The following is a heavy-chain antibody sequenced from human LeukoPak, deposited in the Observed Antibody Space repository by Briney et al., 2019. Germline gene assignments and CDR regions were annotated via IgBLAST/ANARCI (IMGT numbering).Heavy chain of an antibody. D-gene: IGHD4-23*01. CDR3: ARQGPNDYGGN. J-gene: IGHJ4*02. Sequence: SETLSLTCTVSGGSISSSSYYWGWIRQPPGKGLEWIGSIYYSGSTYYNPSLKSRVTISVDTSKNQFSLKLSSVTAADTAVYYCARQGPNDYGGNWGQGILVTVSS. CDR1: GGSISSSSYY. V-gene: IGHV4-39*01. CDR2: IYYSGST.